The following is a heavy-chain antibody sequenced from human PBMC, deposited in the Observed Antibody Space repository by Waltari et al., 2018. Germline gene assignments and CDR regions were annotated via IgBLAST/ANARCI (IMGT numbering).Heavy chain of an antibody. D-gene: IGHD3-3*01. CDR1: GYTFTDFF. J-gene: IGHJ4*02. V-gene: IGHV1-2*06. CDR2: INPNSGDT. CDR3: ARSGGGTTTFGVAE. Sequence: QVQLVQSGAEVTKSGASVKVSCKASGYTFTDFFIHWVRQAPGQGLEWMGRINPNSGDTSYAQRFQGRVTMTGDTSITTAYMELTGLRSDDTAIYYCARSGGGTTTFGVAEWGQGSLVTVSS.